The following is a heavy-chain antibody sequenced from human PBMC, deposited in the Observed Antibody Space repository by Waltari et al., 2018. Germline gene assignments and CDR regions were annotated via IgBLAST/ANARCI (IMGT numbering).Heavy chain of an antibody. V-gene: IGHV3-23*04. CDR2: LSGSGGSI. Sequence: EVQLVESGGGLVQPGGSLRLSCAASGFTFSSYAMNWVRQAPGKGLEWVSTLSGSGGSIYYADSAKGRFTISRDNSKNMLYLQMNSLRAEDTAVYYCANSPPFSSSSWYYYFDYWGQGTLVTVSS. D-gene: IGHD6-13*01. CDR1: GFTFSSYA. CDR3: ANSPPFSSSSWYYYFDY. J-gene: IGHJ4*02.